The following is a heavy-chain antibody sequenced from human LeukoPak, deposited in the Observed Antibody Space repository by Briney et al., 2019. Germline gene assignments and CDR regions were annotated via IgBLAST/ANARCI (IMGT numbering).Heavy chain of an antibody. CDR3: AREKGSYPDAFDI. Sequence: GASVKVSCKASGHTFTAYYIHWIRQAPGQGLEWMGWINPNSGGTNYAQKFQGRVTMTRDTSISTAYMELSRLRSDDTAVYYCAREKGSYPDAFDIWGQGTMVTVSS. CDR2: INPNSGGT. V-gene: IGHV1-2*02. D-gene: IGHD1-26*01. CDR1: GHTFTAYY. J-gene: IGHJ3*02.